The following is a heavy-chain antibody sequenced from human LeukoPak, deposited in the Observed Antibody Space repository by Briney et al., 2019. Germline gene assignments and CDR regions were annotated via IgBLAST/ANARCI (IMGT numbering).Heavy chain of an antibody. CDR2: IYTSGST. CDR3: ARDAGHQLSRRNYYAMDV. J-gene: IGHJ6*02. Sequence: HPSETLSLTRTVSGGSISSYYWNWIRQPAGKGLEWIGRIYTSGSTNYNPSLKSRVSISVDTSNNQFSLKVNSVTAADTAVYYCARDAGHQLSRRNYYAMDVWGQGTTVTVSS. CDR1: GGSISSYY. D-gene: IGHD2-2*01. V-gene: IGHV4-4*07.